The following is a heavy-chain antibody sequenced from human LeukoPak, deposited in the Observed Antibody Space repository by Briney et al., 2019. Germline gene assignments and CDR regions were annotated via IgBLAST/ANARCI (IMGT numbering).Heavy chain of an antibody. J-gene: IGHJ4*02. V-gene: IGHV3-49*04. CDR1: GFTFGDYA. CDR3: TRYYFDY. Sequence: RTGGSLRLSCTASGFTFGDYAMSWVRQAPGKGLEWVGFIRSKAYGGTTEYAASVKGRFTISRDDSKSIAYLQMNSLKTKDTAVYYCTRYYFDYWGQGTLVTVSS. CDR2: IRSKAYGGTT.